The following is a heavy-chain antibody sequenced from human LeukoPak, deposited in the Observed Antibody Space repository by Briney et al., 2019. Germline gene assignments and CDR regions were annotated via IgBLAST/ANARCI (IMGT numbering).Heavy chain of an antibody. CDR1: GYTFTSYD. D-gene: IGHD2-15*01. J-gene: IGHJ6*03. Sequence: ASVKVSCKASGYTFTSYDINWVRQATRQGLEWMGWMNPNSGNTGYAQKFQGRVTMTRNTSISTAYMELSSLRSEDTAVYYCARSPVVAGHYYYYMDVWGKGTTVTVSS. CDR2: MNPNSGNT. CDR3: ARSPVVAGHYYYYMDV. V-gene: IGHV1-8*01.